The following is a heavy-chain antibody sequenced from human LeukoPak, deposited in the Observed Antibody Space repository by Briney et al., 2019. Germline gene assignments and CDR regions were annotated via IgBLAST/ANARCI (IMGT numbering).Heavy chain of an antibody. V-gene: IGHV3-30*04. J-gene: IGHJ4*02. CDR2: ISWDGNVK. CDR1: GFTFSSHA. CDR3: ARDLSMSYSVDY. Sequence: GGSLRLSCAASGFTFSSHAMHWVRQAPGKGLEWLASISWDGNVKYCADSVEGRFTISRDSPKNTLFLQMNSLRAEDTAVYYCARDLSMSYSVDYWGQGTLVTVSS. D-gene: IGHD2-21*01.